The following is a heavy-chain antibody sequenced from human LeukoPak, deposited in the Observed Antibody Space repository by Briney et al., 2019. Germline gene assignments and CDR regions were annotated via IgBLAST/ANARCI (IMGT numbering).Heavy chain of an antibody. J-gene: IGHJ5*02. CDR1: GYTFTIYG. D-gene: IGHD2-15*01. CDR2: ISAYNGNT. V-gene: IGHV1-18*01. Sequence: GASVKVSFKDSGYTFTIYGISWVRQAPGQGLEWMGWISAYNGNTNYAQKLQGRVTMTTDTSTSTAYMELRSLRSDDTAVYYCARDRPVVAATRWFDPWGQGTLVTVSS. CDR3: ARDRPVVAATRWFDP.